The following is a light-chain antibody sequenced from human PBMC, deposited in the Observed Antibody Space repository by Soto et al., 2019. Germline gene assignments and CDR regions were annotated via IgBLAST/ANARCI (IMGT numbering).Light chain of an antibody. CDR1: NIGSYS. CDR2: YDS. J-gene: IGLJ3*02. V-gene: IGLV3-21*04. Sequence: SYELTQPPSVSVAPGKTATITCGGNNIGSYSVHWYQQKPGQAPVLVIYYDSDRPSGIPERFSGSNSGNTATLTISRVEAGDEADYHCQVWDSSTDHGVFGGGTNLTVL. CDR3: QVWDSSTDHGV.